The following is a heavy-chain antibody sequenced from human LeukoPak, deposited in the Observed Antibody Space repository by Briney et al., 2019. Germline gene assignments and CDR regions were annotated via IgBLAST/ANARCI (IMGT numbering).Heavy chain of an antibody. D-gene: IGHD2-8*01. CDR2: IYYSGST. CDR3: ATALGYCSNGVCYPGAFDI. V-gene: IGHV4-39*01. J-gene: IGHJ3*02. CDR1: GGSISRSDFY. Sequence: PSETLSLTCAVSGGSISRSDFYWGWIRQPPGKGLEWIGSIYYSGSTYYNPSLKSPVTISVDTSKNQFSLKLSSVTAADTAVYYCATALGYCSNGVCYPGAFDIWGQGTMVTVSS.